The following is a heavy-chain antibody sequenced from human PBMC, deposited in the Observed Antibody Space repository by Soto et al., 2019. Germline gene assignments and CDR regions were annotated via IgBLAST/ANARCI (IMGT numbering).Heavy chain of an antibody. J-gene: IGHJ6*02. CDR1: GGSISSSNW. V-gene: IGHV4-4*02. Sequence: SETLSLTCAVSGGSISSSNWWSWVRQPPGKGLEWIGEIYHSGSTNYNPSLKSRVTISVDKSKNQFSLKLSSVTAADTAVYYCARFRGPGSIAARPGGEKLRSYYYGMDVWGQGTTVTVS. CDR3: ARFRGPGSIAARPGGEKLRSYYYGMDV. D-gene: IGHD6-6*01. CDR2: IYHSGST.